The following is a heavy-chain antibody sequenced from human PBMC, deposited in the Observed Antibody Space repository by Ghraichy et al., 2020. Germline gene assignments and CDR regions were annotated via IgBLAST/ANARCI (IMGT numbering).Heavy chain of an antibody. Sequence: SETLSLTCTVSGGSTSSTSDYWGWIRQPPGKGLEWIGSIYYTGGTQYNPSLKSRVTISVDTSNNQFSLNLNSVTAADTAVYHCARYTRGTIFDSWGQGTLVTVSS. D-gene: IGHD5-24*01. V-gene: IGHV4-39*01. CDR2: IYYTGGT. J-gene: IGHJ5*01. CDR1: GGSTSSTSDY. CDR3: ARYTRGTIFDS.